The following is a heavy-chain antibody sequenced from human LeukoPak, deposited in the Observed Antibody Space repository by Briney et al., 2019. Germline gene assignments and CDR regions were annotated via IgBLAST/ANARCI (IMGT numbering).Heavy chain of an antibody. Sequence: GGSLRLSCAASGFTLSSYEMNWVRQAPGQGLEWVSYISSSGSTIYYADSVKGRFTISRDNAKNSLYLQMNSLRAEDTAVYYCARDSIVATYYYYGMDVWGQGTTVTVSS. D-gene: IGHD5-12*01. CDR1: GFTLSSYE. J-gene: IGHJ6*02. CDR2: ISSSGSTI. V-gene: IGHV3-48*03. CDR3: ARDSIVATYYYYGMDV.